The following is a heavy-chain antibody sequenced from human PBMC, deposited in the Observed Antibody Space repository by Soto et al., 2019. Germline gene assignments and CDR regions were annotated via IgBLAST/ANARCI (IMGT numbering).Heavy chain of an antibody. CDR2: IIPILGTA. CDR3: ARGKDIVLMVYALYYYYGMDV. D-gene: IGHD2-8*01. Sequence: SVKVSCKASGGTFSSYAISWVRQAPGQGLEWMGGIIPILGTANYAQKFQGRVTITADESTSTAYMELSSLRSEDTAVYYCARGKDIVLMVYALYYYYGMDVWGQ. CDR1: GGTFSSYA. V-gene: IGHV1-69*13. J-gene: IGHJ6*02.